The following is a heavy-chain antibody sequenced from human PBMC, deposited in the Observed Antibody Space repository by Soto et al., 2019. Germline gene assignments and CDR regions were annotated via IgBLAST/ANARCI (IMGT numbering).Heavy chain of an antibody. CDR2: IYYSGST. J-gene: IGHJ6*02. V-gene: IGHV4-30-4*01. Sequence: SETLSLTCTVSGGSISSGDYYWSWIRQPPGKGLEWIGYIYYSGSTYYNPSLKSRVTISVDTSKNQFSLKLNSMTAADTAVYYCARDLGLGAPIAAAGTSFDYYGMDVWGQGTTVTVSS. CDR3: ARDLGLGAPIAAAGTSFDYYGMDV. CDR1: GGSISSGDYY. D-gene: IGHD6-13*01.